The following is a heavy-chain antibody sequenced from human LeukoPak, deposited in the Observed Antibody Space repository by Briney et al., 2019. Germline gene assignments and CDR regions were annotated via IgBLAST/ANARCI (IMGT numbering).Heavy chain of an antibody. J-gene: IGHJ4*02. CDR1: GFTFSSYW. Sequence: GGSLRLSCAASGFTFSSYWMSWVRQAPGKGLEWVANIKQDGSEKYYADSVKGRFTISRDNSKNTLYLQMNSLRAEDTAVYYCARDRDGLLWFGELLSPLDYWGQGTLVTVSS. D-gene: IGHD3-10*01. V-gene: IGHV3-7*01. CDR3: ARDRDGLLWFGELLSPLDY. CDR2: IKQDGSEK.